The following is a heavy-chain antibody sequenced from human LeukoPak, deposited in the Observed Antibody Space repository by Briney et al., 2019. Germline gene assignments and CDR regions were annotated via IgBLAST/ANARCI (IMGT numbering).Heavy chain of an antibody. CDR2: ISDSGGST. D-gene: IGHD5-12*01. J-gene: IGHJ3*02. CDR3: ARDGSPDAFAI. Sequence: GGSLRLSCSVSGFPFSSYAMHWVRQAPGKGLEYVSAISDSGGSTYYADSVKGRFTISRDNSKNTLYLQMNSLRAEDTAVYYCARDGSPDAFAIWGQGTMVTVSS. CDR1: GFPFSSYA. V-gene: IGHV3-64*04.